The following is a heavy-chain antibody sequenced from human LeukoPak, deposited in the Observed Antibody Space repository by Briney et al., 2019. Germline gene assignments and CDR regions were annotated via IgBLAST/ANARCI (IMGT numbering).Heavy chain of an antibody. J-gene: IGHJ4*02. D-gene: IGHD6-13*01. Sequence: TTSETLSLTCAVSGGSISSGGYSWSWIRQPPGKGLEWIGYIYHSGSTYYNPSLKSRVTISVDTSKNQFSLKLNSVTAADTAVYYCARLAAAAPDYWGQGTLVTVSS. CDR2: IYHSGST. V-gene: IGHV4-30-2*03. CDR3: ARLAAAAPDY. CDR1: GGSISSGGYS.